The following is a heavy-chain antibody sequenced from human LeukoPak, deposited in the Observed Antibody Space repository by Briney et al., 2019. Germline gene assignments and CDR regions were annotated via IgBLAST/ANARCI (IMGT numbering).Heavy chain of an antibody. CDR2: IYTSGST. Sequence: SETLSLTCTVSGGSISSGSYYWSWIRQPAGKGLEWIGRIYTSGSTNYNLSLNSRVTISVDTSKNQFSLKLSSVTAADTAVYYCARDRTGYCSSTSCYSVNWFDPWGQGTLVTVSS. CDR1: GGSISSGSYY. D-gene: IGHD2-2*01. CDR3: ARDRTGYCSSTSCYSVNWFDP. V-gene: IGHV4-61*02. J-gene: IGHJ5*02.